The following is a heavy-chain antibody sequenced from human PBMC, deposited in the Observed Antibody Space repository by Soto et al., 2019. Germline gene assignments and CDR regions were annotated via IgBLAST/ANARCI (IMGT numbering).Heavy chain of an antibody. V-gene: IGHV3-30-3*01. J-gene: IGHJ6*02. CDR1: GFTFTTYA. D-gene: IGHD2-2*02. CDR2: ISYDRSNE. Sequence: QVQLVESGGGVVQPGRSLRLSCAASGFTFTTYAMHWVRQAPGKGLEWVAIISYDRSNEYYADSVKGRFTISRDNSKNTLYLQMNSLRVEDTAVYYCARDPPGYCISTSCYSYYYGMDVWGQGTTVTVSS. CDR3: ARDPPGYCISTSCYSYYYGMDV.